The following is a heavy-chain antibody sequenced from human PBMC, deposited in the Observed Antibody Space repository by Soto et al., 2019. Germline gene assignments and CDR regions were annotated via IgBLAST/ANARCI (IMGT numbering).Heavy chain of an antibody. CDR2: IIPIFGTA. CDR1: GGTFSSYS. Sequence: QVQLVQSGAEVKKPGSSLKGSCKASGGTFSSYSISWVRQAPGQGLEWMGGIIPIFGTANYAQKFQGRVTITADDSTSTAYMELSSQGSEDTDVYYCARDYEPYGGSSWYFDYWGQGTPVTVSS. J-gene: IGHJ4*02. V-gene: IGHV1-69*01. CDR3: ARDYEPYGGSSWYFDY. D-gene: IGHD6-13*01.